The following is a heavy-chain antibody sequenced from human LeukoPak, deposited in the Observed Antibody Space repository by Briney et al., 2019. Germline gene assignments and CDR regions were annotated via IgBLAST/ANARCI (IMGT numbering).Heavy chain of an antibody. V-gene: IGHV3-7*04. CDR3: TRVGYIDEGIDY. J-gene: IGHJ4*02. D-gene: IGHD5-24*01. CDR2: IKQDGSKK. CDR1: GFTFSSYW. Sequence: GGSLRLSCAASGFTFSSYWMHWVRQAPGKGLEWVANIKQDGSKKSYVDSVKGRFTISRDNAKNSLYLQMSSLRAEDTAIYYCTRVGYIDEGIDYWGQGTLVTVSS.